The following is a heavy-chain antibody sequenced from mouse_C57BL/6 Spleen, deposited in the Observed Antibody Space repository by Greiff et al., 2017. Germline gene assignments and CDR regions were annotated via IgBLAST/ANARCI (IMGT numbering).Heavy chain of an antibody. CDR3: TSSAYFDV. CDR2: IDPETGGT. V-gene: IGHV1-15*01. Sequence: QVQLKESGAELVRPGASVTLSCKASGYTFTDYEMHWVKQTPVHGLEWIGAIDPETGGTAYNQKFKGKAILTADKSSSTAYMELRSLTSEDAAVYYCTSSAYFDVWGTGTTVTVSS. J-gene: IGHJ1*03. CDR1: GYTFTDYE.